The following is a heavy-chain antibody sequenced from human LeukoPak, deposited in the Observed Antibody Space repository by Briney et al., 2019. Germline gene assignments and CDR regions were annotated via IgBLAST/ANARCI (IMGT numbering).Heavy chain of an antibody. CDR1: GFTFSSYW. CDR3: ARGTIAAADIDY. Sequence: GGSLRLSCAASGFTFSSYWMSWVRQAPGKGLEWVANTKKDESEKYYVDSVRGRFTISRDNAKNSLYLQMNSLRAEDTAVYYCARGTIAAADIDYWGQGTLVTVSS. CDR2: TKKDESEK. V-gene: IGHV3-7*01. D-gene: IGHD6-13*01. J-gene: IGHJ4*02.